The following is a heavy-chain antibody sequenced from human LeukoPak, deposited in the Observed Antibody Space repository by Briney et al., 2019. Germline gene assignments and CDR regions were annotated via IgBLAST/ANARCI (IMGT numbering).Heavy chain of an antibody. CDR3: ARHGPGGSYYFDY. V-gene: IGHV5-10-1*01. CDR2: IDPSDSYT. J-gene: IGHJ4*02. D-gene: IGHD2-8*02. Sequence: PGGSLRLSSKGSGYSFTSYWISWVRQMPGKGLEWMGRIDPSDSYTNYSPSFQGHVTISADKSISTAYLQWSSLKASDTAMYYCARHGPGGSYYFDYWGQGTLVTVSS. CDR1: GYSFTSYW.